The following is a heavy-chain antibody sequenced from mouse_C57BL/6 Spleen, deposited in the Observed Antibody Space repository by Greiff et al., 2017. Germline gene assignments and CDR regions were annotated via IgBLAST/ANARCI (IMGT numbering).Heavy chain of an antibody. V-gene: IGHV1-39*01. CDR3: ARLCYGSIYGCYFAY. CDR2: INPNYGTT. J-gene: IGHJ2*01. D-gene: IGHD1-1*01. Sequence: VQLLQSGPELVKPGASVKISCTASGFSFTDYNMTWVQQSNGKSLEWIGVINPNYGTTSYNQKVKGKATLTVDQSSNPAYLQINSLTYEVSAVYSCARLCYGSIYGCYFAYWGQGTTLTVSS. CDR1: GFSFTDYN.